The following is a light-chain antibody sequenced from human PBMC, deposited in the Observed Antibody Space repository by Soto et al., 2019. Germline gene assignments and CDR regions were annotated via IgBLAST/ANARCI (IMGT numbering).Light chain of an antibody. V-gene: IGLV2-11*01. Sequence: QSVLTQPRSVSGSPGQPVTISCTGTSSDVGGYNYVSWYQQHPGKAPKLMIYDVSKRPSGVPDRFSGSKSGNTASLTISGLQAEDEADYYCCSYAGSYTFDVVFGGGTKLTVL. J-gene: IGLJ2*01. CDR2: DVS. CDR3: CSYAGSYTFDVV. CDR1: SSDVGGYNY.